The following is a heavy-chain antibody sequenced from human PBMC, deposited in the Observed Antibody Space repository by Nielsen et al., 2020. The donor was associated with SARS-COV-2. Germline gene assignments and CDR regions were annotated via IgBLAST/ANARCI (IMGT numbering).Heavy chain of an antibody. CDR2: INNDGSIT. J-gene: IGHJ4*02. CDR3: ACRRDGYNYDTF. V-gene: IGHV3-74*01. D-gene: IGHD5-24*01. CDR1: GFSFSTYC. Sequence: GGSLRLSCAASGFSFSTYCMHWVRQAPGKGLVWVARINNDGSITNYADSVTGRFTISRDNAGNTLYLQMNSLGAEDTAVYYCACRRDGYNYDTFWGQGTLVTVSS.